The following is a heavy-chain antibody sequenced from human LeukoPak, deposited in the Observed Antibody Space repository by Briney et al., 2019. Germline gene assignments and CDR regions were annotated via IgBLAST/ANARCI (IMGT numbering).Heavy chain of an antibody. D-gene: IGHD4-11*01. Sequence: GASVKVSRKVSVYTLTELIMHWVPQAPGKGLEGVGGFYPEDGETNYAQKFQGRVTMTEDTSTDTAYMELSILRSEDTAVYYWATGAQSKRAFHSWGRGTMVTVSS. CDR2: FYPEDGET. J-gene: IGHJ3*02. CDR3: ATGAQSKRAFHS. CDR1: VYTLTELI. V-gene: IGHV1-24*01.